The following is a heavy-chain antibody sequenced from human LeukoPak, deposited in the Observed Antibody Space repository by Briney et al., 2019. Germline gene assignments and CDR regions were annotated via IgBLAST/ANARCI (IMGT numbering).Heavy chain of an antibody. D-gene: IGHD3-22*01. CDR1: GFTFSNYA. V-gene: IGHV3-21*01. CDR2: ISGSSDHI. CDR3: ARHFFDSSGHYYEGY. Sequence: GSLRLSCVASGFTFSNYAMNWVRQAPGKGLEWVSAISGSSDHIHYADSMKGRFTISRDNAKNSLYLQMNSLTAEDTAVYYCARHFFDSSGHYYEGYWGQGTLVTVSS. J-gene: IGHJ4*02.